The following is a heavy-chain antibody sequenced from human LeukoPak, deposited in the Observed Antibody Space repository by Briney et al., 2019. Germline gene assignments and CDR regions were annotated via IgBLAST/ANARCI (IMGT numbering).Heavy chain of an antibody. J-gene: IGHJ4*02. V-gene: IGHV3-23*01. Sequence: GGSLRLSCAASGLSFSSYAMSWVRQAPGKGLEWASSISSSGDSTYYTNSVKGRFTISRDNSRNTLYLQMNSLRVEDTAVYYCARDPGRTGFDYWGQGTLVTVSS. CDR2: ISSSGDST. CDR1: GLSFSSYA. CDR3: ARDPGRTGFDY. D-gene: IGHD1/OR15-1a*01.